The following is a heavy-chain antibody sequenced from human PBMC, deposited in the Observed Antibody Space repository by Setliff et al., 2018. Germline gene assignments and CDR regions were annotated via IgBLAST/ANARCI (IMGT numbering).Heavy chain of an antibody. J-gene: IGHJ4*02. D-gene: IGHD1-26*01. Sequence: ASVKVSCKASGGTFSSYAISWARQAPGQGLEWMGGFDPEDGETIYAQKFQGRVTMTEDTSTDTAYMELSSLRSEDTAVYYCATSYSGSYYGYWGQGTLVTVSS. CDR3: ATSYSGSYYGY. V-gene: IGHV1-24*01. CDR1: GGTFSSYA. CDR2: FDPEDGET.